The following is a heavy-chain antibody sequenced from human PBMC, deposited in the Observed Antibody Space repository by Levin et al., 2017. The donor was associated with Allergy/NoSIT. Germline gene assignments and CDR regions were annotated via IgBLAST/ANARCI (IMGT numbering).Heavy chain of an antibody. Sequence: SETLSLTCAVSGGSISSGGYSWSWIRQPPGKGLEWIGYIYHSGSTYYNPSLKSRVAISVDRSKNQFSLKLSSVTAADTAVYYCARRGLEVWDYFDYWGQGTLVTVSS. J-gene: IGHJ4*02. CDR3: ARRGLEVWDYFDY. D-gene: IGHD1-26*01. V-gene: IGHV4-30-2*01. CDR1: GGSISSGGYS. CDR2: IYHSGST.